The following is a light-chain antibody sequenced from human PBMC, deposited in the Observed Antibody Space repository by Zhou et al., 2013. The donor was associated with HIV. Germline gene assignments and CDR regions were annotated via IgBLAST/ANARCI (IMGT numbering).Light chain of an antibody. Sequence: EIVMTQSPATLSVSPGERATLSCRASQSVSSNLAWYQQKPGQAPRLLIYDASNRAAGIPARFSGSGSGTDFTLTISSLEPEDFAVYYCQHRSNWPPTFGQGTKVE. V-gene: IGKV3-11*01. CDR2: DAS. J-gene: IGKJ2*01. CDR1: QSVSSN. CDR3: QHRSNWPPT.